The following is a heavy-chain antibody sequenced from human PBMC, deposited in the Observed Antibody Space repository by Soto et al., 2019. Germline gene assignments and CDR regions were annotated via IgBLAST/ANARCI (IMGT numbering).Heavy chain of an antibody. CDR2: INPYNGNT. D-gene: IGHD6-13*01. CDR3: ARVGVGLAAARLWPD. Sequence: GASVKVSCTASGYTFTSYGISWVRQAPGQGLEWMAWINPYNGNTKYAEKFLGRVTVTTDTSTATAYMEVRSLTSDDTAVFYCARVGVGLAAARLWPDWGQGTKVSVAS. V-gene: IGHV1-18*01. CDR1: GYTFTSYG. J-gene: IGHJ4*02.